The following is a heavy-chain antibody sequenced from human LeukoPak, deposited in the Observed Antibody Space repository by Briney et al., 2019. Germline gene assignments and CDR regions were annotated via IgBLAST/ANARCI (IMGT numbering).Heavy chain of an antibody. CDR1: GFTFSSYG. J-gene: IGHJ4*02. CDR3: ARVGTKLSDCTNGVCYTARAYYFDY. D-gene: IGHD2-8*01. CDR2: IWYDGSNK. Sequence: PGGSLRLSCAASGFTFSSYGMHWVRQAPGKGLEWVAVIWYDGSNKYYADSVKGRFTISRDNSKNTLYLQMNSLRAEDTAVYYCARVGTKLSDCTNGVCYTARAYYFDYWGQGTLVTVSS. V-gene: IGHV3-33*01.